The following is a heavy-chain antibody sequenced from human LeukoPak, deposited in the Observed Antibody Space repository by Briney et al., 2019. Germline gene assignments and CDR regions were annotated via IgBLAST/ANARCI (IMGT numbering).Heavy chain of an antibody. D-gene: IGHD1-1*01. Sequence: GGSLRLSCAASGFTFDHYAMHWVRQAPGKGLEWVSGISWNSGSIGYADSVKGRFTISRDNAKNSLFLQMNSLRAGDTALYYCAKDTSGTTFYYFDFWGQGTPVTVSS. J-gene: IGHJ4*02. CDR1: GFTFDHYA. CDR2: ISWNSGSI. CDR3: AKDTSGTTFYYFDF. V-gene: IGHV3-9*01.